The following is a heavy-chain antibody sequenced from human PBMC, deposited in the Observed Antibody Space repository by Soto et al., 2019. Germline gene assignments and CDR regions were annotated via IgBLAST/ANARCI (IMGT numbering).Heavy chain of an antibody. Sequence: GGSLRLSCAASGFTFSSYGMHWVRQAPGKGLEWVAVISYDGSNKYYADSVKGRFTISRDNSKNTLYLQMNSLRAEDTAVYYCAKVEDIVVVVPLFDYWGQGTLVTVSS. CDR2: ISYDGSNK. J-gene: IGHJ4*02. CDR1: GFTFSSYG. D-gene: IGHD2-15*01. CDR3: AKVEDIVVVVPLFDY. V-gene: IGHV3-30*18.